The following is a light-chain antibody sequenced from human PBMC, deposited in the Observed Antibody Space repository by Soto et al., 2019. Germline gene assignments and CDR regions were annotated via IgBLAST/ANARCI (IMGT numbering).Light chain of an antibody. CDR2: GAS. Sequence: EIVLTQSPGTLSLSTGERATLSCRASQSVGKYLAWYQQKPGQAPRLLIYGASTRATGIPDRFSGSGSGTDFTLSISGLEPEDFAVYFCQQYANSRTFGQGTKVDI. CDR1: QSVGKY. J-gene: IGKJ1*01. CDR3: QQYANSRT. V-gene: IGKV3-20*01.